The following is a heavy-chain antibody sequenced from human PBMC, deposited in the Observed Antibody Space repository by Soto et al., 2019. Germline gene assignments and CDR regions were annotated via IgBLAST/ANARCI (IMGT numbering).Heavy chain of an antibody. Sequence: EVQLVESGGGLVKPGGSLRLSCAASGFTFSNAWMSWVRQAPERGLEWIGRIKREADGGSADYAAPVKGRFIISRDESKNALYVQMNSLQTEETAVYYCTTAATTVTTVDYWGQGTLVTVSS. J-gene: IGHJ4*02. CDR2: IKREADGGSA. CDR3: TTAATTVTTVDY. CDR1: GFTFSNAW. D-gene: IGHD4-17*01. V-gene: IGHV3-15*01.